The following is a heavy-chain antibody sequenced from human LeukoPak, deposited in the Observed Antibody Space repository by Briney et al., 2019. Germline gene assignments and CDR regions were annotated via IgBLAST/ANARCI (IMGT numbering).Heavy chain of an antibody. CDR3: ARGPPDYYDSSGRPWFDP. CDR1: GGTFSSYA. Sequence: GASVKVSCKASGGTFSSYAIIWVRQAPGQGLEWMGRIIPILGIANYAQKFQGRVTITADKSTSTAYMELSSLRSEDTAVYYCARGPPDYYDSSGRPWFDPWGQGTLVTVSS. V-gene: IGHV1-69*04. J-gene: IGHJ5*02. D-gene: IGHD3-22*01. CDR2: IIPILGIA.